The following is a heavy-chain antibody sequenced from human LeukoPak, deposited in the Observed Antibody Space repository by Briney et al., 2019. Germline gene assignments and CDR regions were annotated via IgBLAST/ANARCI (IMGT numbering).Heavy chain of an antibody. V-gene: IGHV3-7*01. CDR2: IKQDGSEK. D-gene: IGHD3-16*01. CDR3: AKDAGGNYYFYMDV. Sequence: PGGSLRLSCAASGFTFSGYWMSWVRQAPGKGLEWVANIKQDGSEKYYVDSVKGRFTISRDNAKNSLYLQMNSLRAEDTAVYYCAKDAGGNYYFYMDVWGKGTTVTVSS. CDR1: GFTFSGYW. J-gene: IGHJ6*03.